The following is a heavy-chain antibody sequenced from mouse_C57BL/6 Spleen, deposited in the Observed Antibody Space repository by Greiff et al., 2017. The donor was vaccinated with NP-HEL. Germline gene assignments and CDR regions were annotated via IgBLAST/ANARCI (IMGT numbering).Heavy chain of an antibody. CDR1: GYTFTDYN. CDR2: INPNNGGT. J-gene: IGHJ2*01. Sequence: EVQLQQSGPELVKPGASVKIPCKASGYTFTDYNMDWVKQSHGKSLEWIGDINPNNGGTIYNQKFKGKATLTVDKSSSTAYMELRSLTSEDTAVYYCARWPGAVVAPYVDYWGQGTTLTVSS. D-gene: IGHD1-1*01. V-gene: IGHV1-18*01. CDR3: ARWPGAVVAPYVDY.